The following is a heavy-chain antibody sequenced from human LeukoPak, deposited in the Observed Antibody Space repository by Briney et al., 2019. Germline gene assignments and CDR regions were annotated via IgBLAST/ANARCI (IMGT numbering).Heavy chain of an antibody. D-gene: IGHD2-2*01. V-gene: IGHV3-11*04. CDR2: ISSSGSTI. Sequence: GGSLRLSCAASGFTFSDYYMSWIRQAPGKGLEWVSYISSSGSTIYYADSVRRRFTISRDNAKNSLYLQMKSLRAEDTAVYYCAREKAEYCSSTSCLIDHWGQGTLVTVSS. CDR1: GFTFSDYY. CDR3: AREKAEYCSSTSCLIDH. J-gene: IGHJ4*02.